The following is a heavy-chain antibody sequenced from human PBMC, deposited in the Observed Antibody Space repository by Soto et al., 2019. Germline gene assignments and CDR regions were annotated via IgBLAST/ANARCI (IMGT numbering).Heavy chain of an antibody. V-gene: IGHV4-34*01. CDR2: INHSGST. Sequence: SETLSLTCAVYGGSFSGYYWSWIRQPPGKGLEWIGEINHSGSTNYNPSLKSRVTISVDTSKNQFSLKLSSVTAADTAVYYCARGQWELLGYFDYWGQGTLVT. CDR1: GGSFSGYY. J-gene: IGHJ4*02. CDR3: ARGQWELLGYFDY. D-gene: IGHD1-26*01.